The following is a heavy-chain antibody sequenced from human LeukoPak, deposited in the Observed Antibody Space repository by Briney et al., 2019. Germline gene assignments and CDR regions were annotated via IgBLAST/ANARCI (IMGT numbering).Heavy chain of an antibody. CDR1: GYSFTSYC. Sequence: GESLKISCKGSGYSFTSYCIGWVRQMPGKGLEWIGIIYPGDSDTRYSPSFQGQVTISADKSISTAYLQWSSLKASVTAMYYCARHLPPYYYESSGYYQYYYGMDVWGQGTTVTVSS. D-gene: IGHD3-22*01. V-gene: IGHV5-51*01. CDR3: ARHLPPYYYESSGYYQYYYGMDV. CDR2: IYPGDSDT. J-gene: IGHJ6*02.